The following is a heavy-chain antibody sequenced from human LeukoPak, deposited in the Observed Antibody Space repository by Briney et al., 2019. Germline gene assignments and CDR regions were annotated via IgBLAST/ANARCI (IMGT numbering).Heavy chain of an antibody. D-gene: IGHD2-2*01. CDR1: VGPLSRYY. V-gene: IGHV4-59*12. Sequence: SETLSLTCTVSVGPLSRYYGSCMRGPPGKGVEWIGYIYYSGSTNYNPSLKRRVTRSVDTSKHQFSLKLSSVTAADTAVYYCARDIVVVPAAIRSRQYYYYMDVWGKGTTVTVSS. J-gene: IGHJ6*03. CDR2: IYYSGST. CDR3: ARDIVVVPAAIRSRQYYYYMDV.